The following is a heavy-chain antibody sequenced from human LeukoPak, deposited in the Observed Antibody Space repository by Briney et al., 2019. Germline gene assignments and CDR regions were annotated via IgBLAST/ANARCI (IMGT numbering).Heavy chain of an antibody. CDR3: ARDRGPRTTVTKKYYYGMDV. D-gene: IGHD4-11*01. CDR2: INSDGSST. V-gene: IGHV3-74*01. Sequence: PGGSLRLSCAASGFTFSSYWMHWVRQAPGKGLVWVSRINSDGSSTSYADSVKGRFTISRDNPKNTLYLQMNSLRAEDTAVYYCARDRGPRTTVTKKYYYGMDVWGQGTTVTVSS. CDR1: GFTFSSYW. J-gene: IGHJ6*02.